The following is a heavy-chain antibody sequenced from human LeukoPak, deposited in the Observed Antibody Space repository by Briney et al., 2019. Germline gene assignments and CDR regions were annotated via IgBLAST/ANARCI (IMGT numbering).Heavy chain of an antibody. D-gene: IGHD2-15*01. CDR2: INSDGSST. CDR3: VIEYCSGGSCYSEYFHH. Sequence: PGGSLRLSCAASGFTFSSYWMHWVRQAPGKGLVWVSRINSDGSSTSYADSVKGRFTISRDNAKNTLYLQMNSLRAEDTAVYYCVIEYCSGGSCYSEYFHHRGQGTLVTVSS. CDR1: GFTFSSYW. V-gene: IGHV3-74*01. J-gene: IGHJ1*01.